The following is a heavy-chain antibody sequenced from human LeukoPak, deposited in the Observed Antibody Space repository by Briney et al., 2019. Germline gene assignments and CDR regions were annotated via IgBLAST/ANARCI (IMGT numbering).Heavy chain of an antibody. CDR2: VTSYNGDT. V-gene: IGHV1-18*01. J-gene: IGHJ6*03. CDR1: GYTFNNYG. D-gene: IGHD5-18*01. Sequence: ASVKVSCKASGYTFNNYGISWVRQAPGQGLEWMGWVTSYNGDTNYAQKFQGRVTMSTDTSTSTAYMELRSLRSEDTAVYYCAAPEYNYGRMYYYYMDVWGKGTTVTVSS. CDR3: AAPEYNYGRMYYYYMDV.